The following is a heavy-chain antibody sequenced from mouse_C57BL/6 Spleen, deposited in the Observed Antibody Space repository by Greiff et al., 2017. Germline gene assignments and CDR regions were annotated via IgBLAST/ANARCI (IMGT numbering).Heavy chain of an antibody. CDR2: IDPSDSYT. Sequence: QVQLQQPGAELVMPGASVKLSCKASGYTFTSYWMHWVKQRPGQGLEWIGEIDPSDSYTNYNQKFKGKSTLTVDKSSSTAYMQLSSLTSEDSAVYYCARGWLPYYAMDYWGQGTSVTVSS. J-gene: IGHJ4*01. V-gene: IGHV1-69*01. CDR1: GYTFTSYW. D-gene: IGHD2-2*01. CDR3: ARGWLPYYAMDY.